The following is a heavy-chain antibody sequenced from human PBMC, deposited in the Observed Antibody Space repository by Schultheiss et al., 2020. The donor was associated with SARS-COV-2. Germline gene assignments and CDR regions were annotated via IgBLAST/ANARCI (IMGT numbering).Heavy chain of an antibody. CDR2: VYYTGST. J-gene: IGHJ4*02. Sequence: GSLRLSCTVSGGSISSYYWSWIRQLPGKGLEWIGSVYYTGSTFYNPSLKSRVTISVDTSKNQFSLKLSSVTAADTAVYYCARHTENSGQSPDYWGQGTLVTVSS. CDR3: ARHTENSGQSPDY. CDR1: GGSISSYY. V-gene: IGHV4-59*08. D-gene: IGHD5-12*01.